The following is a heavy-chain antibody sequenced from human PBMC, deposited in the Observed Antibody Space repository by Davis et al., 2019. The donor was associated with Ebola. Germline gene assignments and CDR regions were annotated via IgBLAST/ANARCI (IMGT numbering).Heavy chain of an antibody. CDR3: ARAGPMIPNHLDY. CDR2: IYYDGST. Sequence: MPSETLSLTCTVSGGSIGSHKWSWVRQPPGKGLEWIGYIYYDGSTNYNPSLKSRVTMLLDRSKAQFSLKLRSVTAADTAVYYCARAGPMIPNHLDYWGQGMLVTVSS. CDR1: GGSIGSHK. D-gene: IGHD3-22*01. V-gene: IGHV4-59*08. J-gene: IGHJ4*02.